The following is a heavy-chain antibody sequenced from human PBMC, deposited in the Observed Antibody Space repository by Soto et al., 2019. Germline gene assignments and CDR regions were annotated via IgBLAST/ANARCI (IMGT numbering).Heavy chain of an antibody. Sequence: SETLSLTCAVYGGSFSGYYWSWIRQPPGKGLEWIGEINHSGSTNYNPSLKSRVTISVDTSKNQFSLKLSSVTAADTAVYYCARGIGYCSSTSCYASDFQHWGQGTLVTVSS. CDR2: INHSGST. J-gene: IGHJ1*01. CDR3: ARGIGYCSSTSCYASDFQH. CDR1: GGSFSGYY. D-gene: IGHD2-2*01. V-gene: IGHV4-34*01.